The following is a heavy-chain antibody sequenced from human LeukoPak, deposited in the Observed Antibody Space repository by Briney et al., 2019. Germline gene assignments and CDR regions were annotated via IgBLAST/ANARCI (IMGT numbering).Heavy chain of an antibody. CDR3: AKASLCSGGSCYIDY. Sequence: GRSLRLSCAASGFTFSSYGMHWVRQAPGKGLEWVAVISYDGSNKYYADSVKGRFTISRDNSKNTLYLRMNRLRAEDTAVYYCAKASLCSGGSCYIDYWGQGTLVTVSS. CDR2: ISYDGSNK. V-gene: IGHV3-30*18. D-gene: IGHD2-15*01. J-gene: IGHJ4*02. CDR1: GFTFSSYG.